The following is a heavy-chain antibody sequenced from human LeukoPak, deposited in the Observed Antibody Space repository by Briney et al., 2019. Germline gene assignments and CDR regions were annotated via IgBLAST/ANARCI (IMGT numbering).Heavy chain of an antibody. Sequence: NPSETLSLTCAVYGGSFSGYYWSWIRQPPRKGLEWIGEINHSGSTNYNPSLKSRVTISVDTSKNQFSLKLSSVTAADTAVYYCARGPRAYCSSTSCYPYYYYYYYMDVWGKGTTVTVSS. D-gene: IGHD2-2*01. CDR2: INHSGST. CDR3: ARGPRAYCSSTSCYPYYYYYYYMDV. V-gene: IGHV4-34*01. CDR1: GGSFSGYY. J-gene: IGHJ6*03.